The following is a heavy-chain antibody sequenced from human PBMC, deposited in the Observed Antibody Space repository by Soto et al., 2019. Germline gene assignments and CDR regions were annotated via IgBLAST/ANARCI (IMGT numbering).Heavy chain of an antibody. CDR3: AGLYHYDSSGYYDS. CDR1: VNSFTTYY. V-gene: IGHV1-46*01. Sequence: GXSVKGSCKASVNSFTTYYMHWVRQAPGQGLEWMGIINPSGGRTTYAQKFQGRVTMTRDTSTSTSHMELSSLTSEDTAVYYCAGLYHYDSSGYYDSWGQGNLVTVSS. J-gene: IGHJ4*02. CDR2: INPSGGRT. D-gene: IGHD3-22*01.